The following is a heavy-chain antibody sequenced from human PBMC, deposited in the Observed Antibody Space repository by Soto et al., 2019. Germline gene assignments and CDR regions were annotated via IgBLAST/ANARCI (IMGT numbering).Heavy chain of an antibody. CDR1: GGTFSSYA. D-gene: IGHD1-26*01. CDR2: IIPIFGTA. CDR3: ARPSVAGATIRFDY. J-gene: IGHJ4*02. V-gene: IGHV1-69*06. Sequence: SVKVSCKASGGTFSSYAISWVRQAPGQGLEWMGGIIPIFGTANYAQKFQGRVTITADKSTSTAYMELSSLRSEDTAVYYCARPSVAGATIRFDYWGQGTLVTVSS.